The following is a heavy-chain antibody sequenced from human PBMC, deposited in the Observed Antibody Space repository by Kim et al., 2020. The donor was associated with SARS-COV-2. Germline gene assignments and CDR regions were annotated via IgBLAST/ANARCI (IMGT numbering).Heavy chain of an antibody. CDR3: ARDGDGYNYVGY. D-gene: IGHD5-12*01. J-gene: IGHJ4*02. V-gene: IGHV3-30*04. Sequence: GGSLRLSCAASGFTFSSYAMHWVRQAPGKGLEWVAVISYDGSNKYYPDSVKGRFTISRDNSKNTLYLQMNSLRAEDTAVYYCARDGDGYNYVGYWGQGTLVTVSS. CDR1: GFTFSSYA. CDR2: ISYDGSNK.